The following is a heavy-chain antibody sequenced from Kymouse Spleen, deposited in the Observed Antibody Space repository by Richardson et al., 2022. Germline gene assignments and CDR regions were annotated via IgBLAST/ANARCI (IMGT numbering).Heavy chain of an antibody. D-gene: IGHD6-19*01. Sequence: QVQLQQWGAGLLKPSETLSLTCAVYGGSFSGYYWSWIRQPPGKGLEWIGEINHSGSTNYNPSLKSRVTISVDTSKNQFSLKLSSVTAADTAVYYCAREIAVAGTGWFDPWGQGTLVTVSS. V-gene: IGHV4-34*01. CDR3: AREIAVAGTGWFDP. J-gene: IGHJ5*02. CDR1: GGSFSGYY. CDR2: INHSGST.